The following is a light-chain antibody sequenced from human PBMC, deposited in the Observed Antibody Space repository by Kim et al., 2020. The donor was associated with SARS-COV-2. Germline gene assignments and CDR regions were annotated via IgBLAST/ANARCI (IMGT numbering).Light chain of an antibody. V-gene: IGLV3-1*01. CDR1: KLGDKY. CDR3: QAWDSSTAVV. CDR2: QDS. Sequence: VSPGQTASITCSGDKLGDKYACWYQQKPGQSPVLVIYQDSKRPSGIPERFSGSNAGNTATLTISGTQAMDEADYYCQAWDSSTAVVFGGGTQLTVL. J-gene: IGLJ2*01.